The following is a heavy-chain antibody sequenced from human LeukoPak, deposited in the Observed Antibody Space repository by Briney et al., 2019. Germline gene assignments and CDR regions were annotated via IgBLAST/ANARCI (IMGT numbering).Heavy chain of an antibody. V-gene: IGHV3-30*03. Sequence: GGSLRLSCAASGFTFSSYGMHWVRQAPGKGLEWVAFISYDGSNKYYADSVKGRFTISRDNSKNTLYLQMNSLRAEDTAVYYCSYSSGWGGDYHFDYWGQGTLVTVSS. CDR3: SYSSGWGGDYHFDY. D-gene: IGHD6-19*01. CDR1: GFTFSSYG. J-gene: IGHJ4*02. CDR2: ISYDGSNK.